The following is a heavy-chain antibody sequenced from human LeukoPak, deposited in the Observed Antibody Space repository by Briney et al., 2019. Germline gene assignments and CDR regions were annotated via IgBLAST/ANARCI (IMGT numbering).Heavy chain of an antibody. V-gene: IGHV1-2*02. CDR3: ARDHCVTSGCYEDYYYGLDV. CDR2: INPNSGGT. D-gene: IGHD2-2*01. J-gene: IGHJ6*02. Sequence: VASVKVSCKASGYTFTGYYMHWVRQAPGQGLEWMGWINPNSGGTNYAQTFQGRVTMTRDTSINTAYLELSRLTSDDTAVYYCARDHCVTSGCYEDYYYGLDVWGQGTTVTVSS. CDR1: GYTFTGYY.